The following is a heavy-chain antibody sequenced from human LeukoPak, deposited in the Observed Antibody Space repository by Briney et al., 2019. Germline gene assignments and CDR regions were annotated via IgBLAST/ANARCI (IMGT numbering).Heavy chain of an antibody. Sequence: PSETLSLTCTVSGGSISSYYWSWIRQPPGKGLEWIGYIYYSGSTNYNPSLKSRVTISVDTSKNQFSLKLSSVTAADTAVYYCARHGGSGGYYPLFDYWGQGTLVTVSS. CDR1: GGSISSYY. D-gene: IGHD3-22*01. CDR3: ARHGGSGGYYPLFDY. V-gene: IGHV4-59*08. CDR2: IYYSGST. J-gene: IGHJ4*02.